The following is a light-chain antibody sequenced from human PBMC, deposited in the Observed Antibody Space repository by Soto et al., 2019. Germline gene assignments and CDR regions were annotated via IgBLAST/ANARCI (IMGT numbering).Light chain of an antibody. J-gene: IGKJ5*01. CDR3: QQYYSSVVT. Sequence: DIVMTQSPDSLAVSLGERATINCKSSQSIFYSSNNKNSLAWFQQQPGQPPKLLIYWASTRESGVPDRFSGSGSGTDFTLTISSLQAEDVAVYYCQQYYSSVVTFGQGTRLEIK. CDR1: QSIFYSSNNKNS. V-gene: IGKV4-1*01. CDR2: WAS.